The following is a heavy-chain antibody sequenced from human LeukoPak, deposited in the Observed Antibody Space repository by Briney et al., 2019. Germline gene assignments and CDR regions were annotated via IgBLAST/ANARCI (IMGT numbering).Heavy chain of an antibody. CDR2: ISGSGGST. Sequence: GGSLRLSCAASGFTFSSYAMSWVRQAPGKGLEWVSAISGSGGSTYYAHSVKGRFTISRDNSKNTLYLQMNSLRAEDTAVYYCAKEEITSSIPLITAFDIWGQETMVTVSS. J-gene: IGHJ3*02. CDR1: GFTFSSYA. V-gene: IGHV3-23*01. CDR3: AKEEITSSIPLITAFDI. D-gene: IGHD2-2*01.